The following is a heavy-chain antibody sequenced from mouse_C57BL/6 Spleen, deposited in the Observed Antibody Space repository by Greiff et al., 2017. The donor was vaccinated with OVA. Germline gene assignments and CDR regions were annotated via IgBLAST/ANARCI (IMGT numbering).Heavy chain of an antibody. D-gene: IGHD2-5*01. Sequence: DVKLQESGGDLVKPGGSLKLSCAASGFTFSSYGMSWVRQTPDKRLEWVATISSGGSYTYYPDSVKGRFTISRDNAKNTLYLQMSSLKSEDTAMYYCARLVTTFYAMDYWGQGTSVTVSS. CDR1: GFTFSSYG. CDR2: ISSGGSYT. V-gene: IGHV5-6*02. J-gene: IGHJ4*01. CDR3: ARLVTTFYAMDY.